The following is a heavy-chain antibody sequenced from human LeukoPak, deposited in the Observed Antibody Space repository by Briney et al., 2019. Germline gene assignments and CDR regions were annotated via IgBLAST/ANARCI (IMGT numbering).Heavy chain of an antibody. J-gene: IGHJ4*02. CDR2: ISAYNGNT. D-gene: IGHD2-21*02. V-gene: IGHV1-18*01. CDR3: AXXXXXXXDCYPAGYSFDY. Sequence: GASVKVSCKASGYTFTSYGISWVRQAPGQGLGWMGWISAYNGNTNYAQKLQGRVTMTTDTSTSTAYMELRSLRSDDTAVYYCAXXXXXXXDCYPAGYSFDYWGQGTLVTVSS. CDR1: GYTFTSYG.